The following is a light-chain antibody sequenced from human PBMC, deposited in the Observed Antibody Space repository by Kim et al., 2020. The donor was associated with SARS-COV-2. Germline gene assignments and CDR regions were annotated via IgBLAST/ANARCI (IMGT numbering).Light chain of an antibody. CDR1: QTVFYSSSNKSY. V-gene: IGKV4-1*01. J-gene: IGKJ3*01. CDR2: WAS. Sequence: DIVMTQSPDSLGMSLGERATINCKSSQTVFYSSSNKSYLAWYQQKPRQPPTLLIYWASARESGVPDRFSGSGSGTDFTLTISSLQAEDVAVYYCQQYLITPFTFGPGTKVDIK. CDR3: QQYLITPFT.